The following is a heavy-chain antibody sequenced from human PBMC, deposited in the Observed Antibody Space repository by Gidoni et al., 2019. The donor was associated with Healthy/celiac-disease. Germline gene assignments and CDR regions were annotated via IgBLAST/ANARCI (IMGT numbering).Heavy chain of an antibody. D-gene: IGHD6-13*01. CDR2: ISYDGSNK. J-gene: IGHJ4*02. Sequence: QVQLVESGGGVVQPGRSLRLSWAASGFTFSSYGMHWVRQAPGKGLEWVAVISYDGSNKYYADSVKGRFTISRDNSKNTLYLQMNSLRAEDTAVYYCAKVSRIAAADHHFDYWGQGTLVTVSS. V-gene: IGHV3-30*18. CDR1: GFTFSSYG. CDR3: AKVSRIAAADHHFDY.